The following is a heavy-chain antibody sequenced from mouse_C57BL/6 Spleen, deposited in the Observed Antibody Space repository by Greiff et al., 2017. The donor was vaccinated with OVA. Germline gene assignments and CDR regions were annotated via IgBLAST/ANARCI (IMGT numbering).Heavy chain of an antibody. J-gene: IGHJ4*01. V-gene: IGHV1-47*01. Sequence: VKLVESGAELVKPGASVKMSCKASGYTFTTYPIEWMKQNHGKSLEWIGNFHPYNDDTKYNEKFKGKATLTVEKSSSTVYLELSRLTSDDSAVYYCAVGKTLRYYAMDYWGQGTSVTVSS. CDR2: FHPYNDDT. CDR3: AVGKTLRYYAMDY. D-gene: IGHD1-1*01. CDR1: GYTFTTYP.